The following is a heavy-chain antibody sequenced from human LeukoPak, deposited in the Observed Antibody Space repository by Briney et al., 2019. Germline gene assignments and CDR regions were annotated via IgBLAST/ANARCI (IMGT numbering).Heavy chain of an antibody. Sequence: PGGSLRLSCAASGFTVSSNYMSWVRQAPGKGLEWVSVIYSGGSTYYADSVKGRFTISRDNSKNTLYLQMNSLRAEDTAVYYCAKVPSSRIAVAGTFDYWGQGTLVTVSS. CDR3: AKVPSSRIAVAGTFDY. D-gene: IGHD6-19*01. V-gene: IGHV3-66*01. CDR2: IYSGGST. CDR1: GFTVSSNY. J-gene: IGHJ4*02.